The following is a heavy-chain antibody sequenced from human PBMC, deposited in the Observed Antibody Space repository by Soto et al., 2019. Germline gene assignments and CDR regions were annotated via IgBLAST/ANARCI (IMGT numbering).Heavy chain of an antibody. D-gene: IGHD2-8*01. CDR2: IDPSDSYT. CDR1: GYSFTSYW. CDR3: ARGYCTTNICDPWFDP. J-gene: IGHJ5*02. V-gene: IGHV5-10-1*01. Sequence: GESLKISCKGSGYSFTSYWISWVRQMPGKGLEWMGRIDPSDSYTNYSPSFQGHVTISADKSISTAYLQWSSLKASDTAMYYCARGYCTTNICDPWFDPWGQGTLVTVSS.